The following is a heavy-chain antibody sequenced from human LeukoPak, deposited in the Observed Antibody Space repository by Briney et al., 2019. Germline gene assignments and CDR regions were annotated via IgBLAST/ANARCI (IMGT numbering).Heavy chain of an antibody. CDR1: GYTFTSYG. J-gene: IGHJ4*02. Sequence: ASVKVSCKASGYTFTSYGISWVRQAPGQGLEWMGWISAYNGNTNYAQKLQGRVTMTTDTSTSTAYMELRSLRSDDTAMYYCARHDGYCSSTSCSSADYWGQGTLVTVSS. D-gene: IGHD2-2*03. CDR2: ISAYNGNT. V-gene: IGHV1-18*01. CDR3: ARHDGYCSSTSCSSADY.